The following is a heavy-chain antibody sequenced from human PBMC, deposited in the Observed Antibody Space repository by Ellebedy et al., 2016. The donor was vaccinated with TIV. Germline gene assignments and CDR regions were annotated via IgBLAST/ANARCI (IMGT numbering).Heavy chain of an antibody. Sequence: PGGSLRLSCAPSGFIFSNYAMSWVRQAPGKGLDWVSAPSGSGGNTYYADSVKGRFTISRDNSKNTLYLQMNSLRGEDTAVYYCAKDRGMGGGSCFEYWGQGTLVTVSS. CDR1: GFIFSNYA. V-gene: IGHV3-23*01. CDR2: PSGSGGNT. D-gene: IGHD2-15*01. J-gene: IGHJ4*02. CDR3: AKDRGMGGGSCFEY.